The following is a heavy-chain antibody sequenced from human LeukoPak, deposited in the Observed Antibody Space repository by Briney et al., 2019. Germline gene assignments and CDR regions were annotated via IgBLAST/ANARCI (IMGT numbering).Heavy chain of an antibody. V-gene: IGHV3-73*01. D-gene: IGHD3-22*01. J-gene: IGHJ4*02. CDR3: SSYDNSGYYYRNY. CDR1: GFTFSGTA. Sequence: GGSLRLSCAASGFTFSGTAIHWVRQASGKGLEWVGRVRTKGNGYATQYAAPVKGRFTISRDDSKNTAYLQMNSLKTEDTAVYFCSSYDNSGYYYRNYWGQGTLVTVSS. CDR2: VRTKGNGYAT.